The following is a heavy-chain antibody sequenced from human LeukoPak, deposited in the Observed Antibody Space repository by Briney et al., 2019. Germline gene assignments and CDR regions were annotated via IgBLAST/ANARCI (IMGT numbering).Heavy chain of an antibody. D-gene: IGHD3-22*01. CDR2: TYTSGST. CDR1: GGSISIYY. V-gene: IGHV4-4*07. CDR3: ARGKDYYDSSGYYG. Sequence: PSETLSLTCTVSGGSISIYYWSWIRQPAGKVLEWIGRTYTSGSTNYNPSLKSRVTMSVDTSKHQFSLKLSSVTAADTAVYYCARGKDYYDSSGYYGWGQGTLVTVSS. J-gene: IGHJ4*02.